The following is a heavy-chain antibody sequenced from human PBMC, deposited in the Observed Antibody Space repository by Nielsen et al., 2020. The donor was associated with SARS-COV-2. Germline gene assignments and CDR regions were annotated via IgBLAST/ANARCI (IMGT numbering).Heavy chain of an antibody. CDR3: ARGAAWFDP. CDR2: TSYDGNT. Sequence: LRLSCTVSGDPITSGGSHWSWIRHHPSRGLEWLGFTSYDGNTYSNPSLESRLIISVDTSENQFSLRLNSVTAADTAIYFCARGAAWFDPWGQGTRVTVSS. D-gene: IGHD2-15*01. J-gene: IGHJ5*02. CDR1: GDPITSGGSH. V-gene: IGHV4-31*03.